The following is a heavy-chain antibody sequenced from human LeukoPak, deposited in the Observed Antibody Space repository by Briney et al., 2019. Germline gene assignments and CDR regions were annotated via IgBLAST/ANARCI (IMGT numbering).Heavy chain of an antibody. V-gene: IGHV1-3*01. CDR2: IYAGNGNT. CDR1: GYTFTSYA. J-gene: IGHJ5*02. Sequence: ASVKVYCKASGYTFTSYAMHWVRQAPGQRLEWMGWIYAGNGNTKYSQKFQGRVTISRDTSASTAYMELSSLRSEDTAVYYCARSTVTPNWFDPWGQGTLVTVSS. CDR3: ARSTVTPNWFDP. D-gene: IGHD4-17*01.